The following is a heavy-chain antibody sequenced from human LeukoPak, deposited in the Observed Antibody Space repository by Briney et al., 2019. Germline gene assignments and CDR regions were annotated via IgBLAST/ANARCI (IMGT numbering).Heavy chain of an antibody. CDR3: ATHYYDILTGYLEDWFDP. CDR1: GYTFTDYY. D-gene: IGHD3-9*01. V-gene: IGHV1-2*02. J-gene: IGHJ5*02. CDR2: INPNSGGT. Sequence: GASVKVSCKASGYTFTDYYMHWVRQAPGQGLEWMGWINPNSGGTNSAQKFQGRVTMTRDTSISTAYMELNRLRSDDTAVYYCATHYYDILTGYLEDWFDPWGQGTLVTVSS.